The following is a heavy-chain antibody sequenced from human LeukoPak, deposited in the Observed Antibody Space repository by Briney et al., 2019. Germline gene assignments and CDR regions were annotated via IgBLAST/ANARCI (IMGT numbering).Heavy chain of an antibody. V-gene: IGHV4-59*01. CDR1: GGSISSYY. Sequence: SETLSLTCTVSGGSISSYYWTWIRQPPGKGLEWIGYIYYSGSTNYNPSLKSRVTISVDTSKNQFSLKLTSVTAADTAVYYCARGVGAVYWYFDLWGRGTLVTVSS. D-gene: IGHD1-26*01. CDR2: IYYSGST. J-gene: IGHJ2*01. CDR3: ARGVGAVYWYFDL.